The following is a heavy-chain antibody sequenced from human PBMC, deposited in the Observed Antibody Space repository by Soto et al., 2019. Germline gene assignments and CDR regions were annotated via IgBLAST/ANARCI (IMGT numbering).Heavy chain of an antibody. CDR3: AMVDNYAPPTPQYV. CDR1: GYIFVNYG. J-gene: IGHJ6*02. V-gene: IGHV1-18*01. Sequence: QVQLVQSGDEVRKPGSSVKVSCKASGYIFVNYGIAWVRQAPGQGLEWMGWISPYSGNTHYASKVQGRLTMTTDTSRSTASMELGSLTSGETAVYYGAMVDNYAPPTPQYVWGQGTTVTVSS. CDR2: ISPYSGNT. D-gene: IGHD5-12*01.